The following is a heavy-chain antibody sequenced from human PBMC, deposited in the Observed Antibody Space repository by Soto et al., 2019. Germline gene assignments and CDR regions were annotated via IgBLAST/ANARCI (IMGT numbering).Heavy chain of an antibody. CDR1: GGSISSGDYY. D-gene: IGHD5-12*01. Sequence: SETLSLTCTVSGGSISSGDYYWSWIRQPPGKGLEWIGYIYYSGSTHYNPSLKSRVTISVDTSKNQFSLKLSSVTAADTAVYYCAGYGGYDSAFDTWGQGTLVTVSS. CDR3: AGYGGYDSAFDT. CDR2: IYYSGST. V-gene: IGHV4-30-4*01. J-gene: IGHJ4*02.